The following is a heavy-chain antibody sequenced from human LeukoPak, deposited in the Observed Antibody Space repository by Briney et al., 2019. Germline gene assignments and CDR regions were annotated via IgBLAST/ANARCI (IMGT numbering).Heavy chain of an antibody. CDR3: ARPANYYDSSGRYYFDY. V-gene: IGHV4-34*01. Sequence: SETLSLTCAVYGGSFSGYYWSWIRQPPGKGLEWIGSIYYSGSTYYNPSLKSRVTISVDTSKNQFSLKLSSVAAADTAVYYCARPANYYDSSGRYYFDYWGQGTLVTVSS. CDR1: GGSFSGYY. J-gene: IGHJ4*02. CDR2: IYYSGST. D-gene: IGHD3-22*01.